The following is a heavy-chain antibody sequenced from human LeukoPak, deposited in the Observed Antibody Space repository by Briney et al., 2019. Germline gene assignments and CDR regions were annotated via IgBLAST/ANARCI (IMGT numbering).Heavy chain of an antibody. V-gene: IGHV4-4*07. D-gene: IGHD6-13*01. J-gene: IGHJ4*02. CDR2: IYTSGST. CDR3: ARVQGAAGTGYYFDY. Sequence: SETLSLTCTVSGGSISNYYWSWIRQPAGKGLEWIGRIYTSGSTNYNPSLKSRVTMSVDTSKNQFSLKLNSVTAADTAVYYCARVQGAAGTGYYFDYWGQGTLVTVSS. CDR1: GGSISNYY.